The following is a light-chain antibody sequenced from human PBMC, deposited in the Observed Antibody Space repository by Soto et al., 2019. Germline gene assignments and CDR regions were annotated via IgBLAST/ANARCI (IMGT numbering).Light chain of an antibody. CDR1: SSNIGSNY. Sequence: QSVLTQPPSVSAAPGQKVTISCSGSSSNIGSNYVSWYQQLPGTAPKVLIYDNNKRPSGIPDRFSGSKSGTSATLGITGLQTGDEADYYCGTWDSTLSAGVFGTGTKLT. J-gene: IGLJ1*01. CDR3: GTWDSTLSAGV. V-gene: IGLV1-51*01. CDR2: DNN.